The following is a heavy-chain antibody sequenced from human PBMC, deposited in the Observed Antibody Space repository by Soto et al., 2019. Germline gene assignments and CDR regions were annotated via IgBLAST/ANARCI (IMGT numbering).Heavy chain of an antibody. CDR1: GGSISSYY. Sequence: SETLSLTCTVSGGSISSYYWSWIRQPPGKGLEWIGYIYYSGSTNYNPSLKSRVTISVDTSKNQFSLKLSSVTAADTAVYYCARDKKGYVLDYWRQGTLVTVSS. D-gene: IGHD3-16*01. CDR3: ARDKKGYVLDY. V-gene: IGHV4-59*01. J-gene: IGHJ4*02. CDR2: IYYSGST.